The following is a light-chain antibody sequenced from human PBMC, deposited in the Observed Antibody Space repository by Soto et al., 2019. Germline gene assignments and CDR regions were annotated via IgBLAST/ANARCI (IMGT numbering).Light chain of an antibody. J-gene: IGKJ3*01. Sequence: EIVLTQSPGTLSVSPGERVTLSCRASQSVSSNYLAWYQPRPGQAPRLLIFGASYSATGIPDRFSGSGSGTTFTFTISRLEPDDFAVYYCQQYSSSPPEFTFGPGTKVDSK. CDR2: GAS. V-gene: IGKV3-20*01. CDR3: QQYSSSPPEFT. CDR1: QSVSSNY.